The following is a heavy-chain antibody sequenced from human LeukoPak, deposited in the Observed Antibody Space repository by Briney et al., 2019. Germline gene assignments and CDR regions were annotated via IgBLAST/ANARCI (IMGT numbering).Heavy chain of an antibody. V-gene: IGHV3-23*01. CDR3: ARDLARSAAYYFDY. Sequence: GGSLRLSCTASGFTFSLYAMSWVRQAPGKGLEWVSAISGSSDTTYYADSLKGRFTISRDNSKNTLYLQMNSLRVEDTAVYYCARDLARSAAYYFDYWGQGTLVTVSS. J-gene: IGHJ4*02. CDR1: GFTFSLYA. D-gene: IGHD2-2*01. CDR2: ISGSSDTT.